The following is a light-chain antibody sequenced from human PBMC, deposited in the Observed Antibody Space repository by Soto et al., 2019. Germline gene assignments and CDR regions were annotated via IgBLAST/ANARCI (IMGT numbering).Light chain of an antibody. CDR2: DAS. V-gene: IGKV3-11*01. CDR1: QSVSSY. CDR3: QQRSNWPLT. Sequence: EIVLTQSPVTLSLSPGERATLSCRASQSVSSYLAWYQQKPGQAPRLLIYDASNRATGIPARFSGSGSGTDFTLTISSLEPEDFAVYYCQQRSNWPLTFGGGTKGDIK. J-gene: IGKJ4*01.